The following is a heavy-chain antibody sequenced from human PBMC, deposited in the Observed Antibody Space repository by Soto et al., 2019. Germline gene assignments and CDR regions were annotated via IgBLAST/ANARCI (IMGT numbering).Heavy chain of an antibody. Sequence: QVQLQQWGAGLLKPSETLSLTCAVYGGSFSGYYWSWIRQPPGKGLEWIGEINHSGSTNYNPSLKSRVTISVVTATNRFPRMLSSVPAAAAAAYYWARGGNGGYVWGGPGPLFTVSS. J-gene: IGHJ4*02. D-gene: IGHD3-16*01. V-gene: IGHV4-34*01. CDR2: INHSGST. CDR3: ARGGNGGYVW. CDR1: GGSFSGYY.